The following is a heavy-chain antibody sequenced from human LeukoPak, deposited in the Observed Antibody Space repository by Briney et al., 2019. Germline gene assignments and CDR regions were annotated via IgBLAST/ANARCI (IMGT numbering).Heavy chain of an antibody. J-gene: IGHJ3*02. D-gene: IGHD5-12*01. CDR1: GGSISSSNW. CDR2: IYHSGST. V-gene: IGHV4-4*02. Sequence: SETLSLTCAVSGGSISSSNWWSWVRQPPGKGLEWIGEIYHSGSTNYNPSLKSRVTISVDKSKNQFSLKLSSVTAADTAVYYCASDSGYDSEDHDAFDIWGQGTMVTVSS. CDR3: ASDSGYDSEDHDAFDI.